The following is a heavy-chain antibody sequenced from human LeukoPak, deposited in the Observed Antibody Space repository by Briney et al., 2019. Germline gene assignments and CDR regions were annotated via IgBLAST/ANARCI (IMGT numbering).Heavy chain of an antibody. Sequence: PSETLSLTCAVYGGSFSGYYWSWIRQPPGKGLEWIGEINHSGSTNYNPSLESRVTISVDTSKNQFSLKLSSVTAADTAVYYCAYGWYSFDYWGQGTLVTVSS. D-gene: IGHD6-19*01. J-gene: IGHJ4*02. CDR3: AYGWYSFDY. CDR1: GGSFSGYY. CDR2: INHSGST. V-gene: IGHV4-34*01.